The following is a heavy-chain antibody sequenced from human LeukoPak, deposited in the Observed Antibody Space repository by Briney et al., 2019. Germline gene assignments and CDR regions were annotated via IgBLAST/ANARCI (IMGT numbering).Heavy chain of an antibody. CDR2: ISPYNGYT. V-gene: IGHV1-18*04. Sequence: ASVKVSCKVSGYTFNSYGISWVRQAPGQGLEWMGWISPYNGYTNYAQKLQGRVTMTTDTSTSTAYMELRSLRSDDTAVYYCARWYCSSTSCYAGAFDIWGQGTMVTVSS. D-gene: IGHD2-2*01. J-gene: IGHJ3*02. CDR1: GYTFNSYG. CDR3: ARWYCSSTSCYAGAFDI.